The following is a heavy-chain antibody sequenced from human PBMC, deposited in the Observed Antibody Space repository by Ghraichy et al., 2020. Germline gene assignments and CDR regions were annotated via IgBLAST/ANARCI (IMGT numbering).Heavy chain of an antibody. CDR1: GYTFTGYC. J-gene: IGHJ6*02. D-gene: IGHD6-19*01. CDR3: ARASPVAVAGVYYYGMDV. V-gene: IGHV1-2*04. Sequence: ASVKVSCKASGYTFTGYCMHWVRQAPGQGLEWMGWINPNSGGTNYAQKFQGWVTMTRDTSISTAYMELSRLRSDDTAVYYCARASPVAVAGVYYYGMDVWAKGPRSPSP. CDR2: INPNSGGT.